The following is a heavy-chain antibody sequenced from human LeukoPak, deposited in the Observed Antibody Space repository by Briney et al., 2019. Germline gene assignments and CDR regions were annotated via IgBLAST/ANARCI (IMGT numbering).Heavy chain of an antibody. D-gene: IGHD2-2*01. CDR1: GFTFITYA. CDR2: IAANGRNT. CDR3: ARVSWGYCSSTTCHNWFDL. Sequence: GGSLRLSCAVSGFTFITYAMSWVRQAPGKGREGVAAIAANGRNTYYADSVRGQFTISRDNAKNTLYLQMNSLRAEDTAFYHCARVSWGYCSSTTCHNWFDLWGQGTLVTVSS. V-gene: IGHV3-23*01. J-gene: IGHJ5*02.